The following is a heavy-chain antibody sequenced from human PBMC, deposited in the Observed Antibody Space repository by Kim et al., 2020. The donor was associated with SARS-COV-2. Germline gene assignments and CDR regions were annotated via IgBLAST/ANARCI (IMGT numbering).Heavy chain of an antibody. CDR3: ARRGGAAYYFDY. Sequence: YYADSVKGRVTISRDNAKNSLYLQMNSLRAEDTAVYYCARRGGAAYYFDYWGQGTLVTVSS. V-gene: IGHV3-21*01. J-gene: IGHJ4*02. D-gene: IGHD2-15*01.